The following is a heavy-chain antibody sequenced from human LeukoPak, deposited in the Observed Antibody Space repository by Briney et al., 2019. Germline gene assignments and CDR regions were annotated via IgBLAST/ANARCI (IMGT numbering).Heavy chain of an antibody. J-gene: IGHJ4*02. D-gene: IGHD1-26*01. CDR1: GFIFSTYI. CDR3: ARGGNFYLDY. CDR2: ISNDGSHR. Sequence: GGSLRLSCAASGFIFSTYIVHWVRQGPGKGLEWVAVISNDGSHRYYADSVKGRFTISRDNAKNSLYLQMNSLRGEDTAVYYCARGGNFYLDYWGQGTLVTVSS. V-gene: IGHV3-30*04.